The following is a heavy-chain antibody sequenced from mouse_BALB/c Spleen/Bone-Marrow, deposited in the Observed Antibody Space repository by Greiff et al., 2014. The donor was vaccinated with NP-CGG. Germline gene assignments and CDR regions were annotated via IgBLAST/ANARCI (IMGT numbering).Heavy chain of an antibody. V-gene: IGHV1S81*02. CDR3: ARKKYGNYDYFDY. CDR2: INPNSGRK. Sequence: LVESGTELVKPGASVKLSCKASGYTFTSYWMHWVKQRPGQGLEWIGEINPNSGRKNYNEKFKSEATLTVDRSSSTAYMQLSSLTSEDSALYYCARKKYGNYDYFDYWGQGTTLTVSS. J-gene: IGHJ2*01. CDR1: GYTFTSYW. D-gene: IGHD2-10*02.